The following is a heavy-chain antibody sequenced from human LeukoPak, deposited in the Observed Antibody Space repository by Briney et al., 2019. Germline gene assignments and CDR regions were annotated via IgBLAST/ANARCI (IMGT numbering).Heavy chain of an antibody. D-gene: IGHD3-22*01. CDR1: GLTGSHNY. CDR3: ANPGGDYDRSGHEYVDP. CDR2: IHTSGDT. J-gene: IGHJ5*02. V-gene: IGHV3-53*01. Sequence: GGSLRLSCAASGLTGSHNYVSWVRQAPGKGLEWVSAIHTSGDTCYADSVKGRFTISRDTSKNTLYLQINSLRAEDTAVYHCANPGGDYDRSGHEYVDPWGQGALVTVSS.